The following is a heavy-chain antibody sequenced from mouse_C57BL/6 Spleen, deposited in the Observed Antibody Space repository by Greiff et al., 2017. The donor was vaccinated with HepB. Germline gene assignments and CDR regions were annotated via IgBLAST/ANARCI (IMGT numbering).Heavy chain of an antibody. D-gene: IGHD4-1*02. CDR2: ISNLAYSI. CDR1: GFTFSDYG. J-gene: IGHJ4*01. Sequence: EVQRVESGGGLVQPGGSLKLSCAASGFTFSDYGMAWVRQAPRKGPEWVAFISNLAYSIYYADTVTGRFTISRENAKNTLYLEMSSLRSEDTAMYYCARHATGTRAMDYWGQGTSVTVSS. V-gene: IGHV5-15*01. CDR3: ARHATGTRAMDY.